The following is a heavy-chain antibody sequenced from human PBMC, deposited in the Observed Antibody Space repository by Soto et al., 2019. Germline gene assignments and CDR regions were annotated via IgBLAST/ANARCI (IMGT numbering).Heavy chain of an antibody. CDR2: ISYDGSNK. V-gene: IGHV3-30*18. CDR3: AKGEEWLLDL. J-gene: IGHJ2*01. D-gene: IGHD5-18*01. Sequence: QVQLVESGGGVVQPGRSLRLSCAASGFTFSSYGMHWVRQAPGKGLEWVAVISYDGSNKYYADSVKGRFTISRDNSKNTLYLQMNSLRAEDTAVYYCAKGEEWLLDLWGRGTLVTVSS. CDR1: GFTFSSYG.